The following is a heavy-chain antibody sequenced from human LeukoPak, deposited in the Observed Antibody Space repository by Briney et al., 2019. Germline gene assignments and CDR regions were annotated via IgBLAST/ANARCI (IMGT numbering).Heavy chain of an antibody. CDR1: GFAFRSYV. CDR3: ARRTAAGPFDY. J-gene: IGHJ4*02. CDR2: ISASGSDV. Sequence: PGGSLRLSCAASGFAFRSYVVSCVRQAPGKGLEWVSSISASGSDVNYADSVTGRFTVSRDNAKSSLYLEMNSLRAEDTAVYYCARRTAAGPFDYWGQGTLVTVSS. D-gene: IGHD6-13*01. V-gene: IGHV3-21*01.